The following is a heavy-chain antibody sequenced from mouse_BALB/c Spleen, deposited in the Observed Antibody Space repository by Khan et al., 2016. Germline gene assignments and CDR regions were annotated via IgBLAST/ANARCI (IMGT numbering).Heavy chain of an antibody. CDR2: ISYSGST. Sequence: EVQLQESGPGLVKPSQSLSLTCTVTGYSITSDYAWNWIRQFPGNKLEWMGYISYSGSTSYNPSLKSRISITRDTSKNQIFLRLNSVTTEDTATYDCAEGLGWFAYWGQGTLVTVSA. CDR3: AEGLGWFAY. CDR1: GYSITSDYA. V-gene: IGHV3-2*02. J-gene: IGHJ3*01. D-gene: IGHD4-1*01.